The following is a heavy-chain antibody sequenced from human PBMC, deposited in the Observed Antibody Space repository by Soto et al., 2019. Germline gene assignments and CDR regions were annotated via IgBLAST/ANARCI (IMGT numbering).Heavy chain of an antibody. J-gene: IGHJ5*02. D-gene: IGHD3-22*01. CDR2: IIPIFGTA. CDR1: GGTFSTYT. Sequence: VPLVQTGAEVKKPGSSVKVSCKSSGGTFSTYTLAWVRQAPGQGLEWVGGIIPIFGTANYPQKFKGRVTITADESTSTAYMELSRLRAEDTAVYYCARSQDSSGYWNSCFDPWGQGTLVTVSS. V-gene: IGHV1-69*01. CDR3: ARSQDSSGYWNSCFDP.